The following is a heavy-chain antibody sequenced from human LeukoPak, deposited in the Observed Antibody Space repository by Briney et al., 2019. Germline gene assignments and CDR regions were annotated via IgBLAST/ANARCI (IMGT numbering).Heavy chain of an antibody. D-gene: IGHD1-26*01. CDR2: IDSSSSSI. V-gene: IGHV3-48*04. Sequence: PGGSLRLSCAASGFTFSSYAMDWVRQAPGKGLEWVSYIDSSSSSINYADSVKGRFTISRDNAKNSLYLQMNSLRAEDTAVYYCAREVNGIVGATEAFDIWGQGTMVTVSS. J-gene: IGHJ3*02. CDR1: GFTFSSYA. CDR3: AREVNGIVGATEAFDI.